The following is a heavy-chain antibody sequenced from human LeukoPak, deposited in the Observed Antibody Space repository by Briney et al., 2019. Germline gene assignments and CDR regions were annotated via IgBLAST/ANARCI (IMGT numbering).Heavy chain of an antibody. CDR2: ISAYNGVT. J-gene: IGHJ4*02. D-gene: IGHD1-26*01. Sequence: ASVKVSCKASGYTFTSNGISWVRQAPGQGLEWMGWISAYNGVTNYAQKLQGRVTMTTDTSTSTAYMEMTSLTSDDTAVYCCARDQVVGATAGTFDFWGQGTLVTVSS. CDR3: ARDQVVGATAGTFDF. CDR1: GYTFTSNG. V-gene: IGHV1-18*01.